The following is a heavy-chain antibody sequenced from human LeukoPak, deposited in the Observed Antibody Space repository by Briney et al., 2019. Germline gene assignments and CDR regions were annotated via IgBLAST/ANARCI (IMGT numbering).Heavy chain of an antibody. CDR3: ARDRFYDILTGYNWFDP. CDR1: GYTFTGYY. V-gene: IGHV1-2*02. D-gene: IGHD3-9*01. Sequence: ASVKVSCKASGYTFTGYYIHWVRQAPGQGLEWMGWINPNSGGTNYAQKCQGRVTMTRDTSISTAYMELSRLRSDDTAVYYCARDRFYDILTGYNWFDPWGQGTLVTVSS. J-gene: IGHJ5*02. CDR2: INPNSGGT.